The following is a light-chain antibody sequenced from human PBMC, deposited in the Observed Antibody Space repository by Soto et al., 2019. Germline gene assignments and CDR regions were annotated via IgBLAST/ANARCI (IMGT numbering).Light chain of an antibody. V-gene: IGLV2-8*01. J-gene: IGLJ1*01. CDR3: LAGNNNRV. CDR1: GGDVRDSNY. Sequence: QSVLTQPPSASGSPGQSVTVSCTGIGGDVRDSNYVSWYQQHPGKAPKLIIYEVTKRPSGGPDRFSGSKSGTTASLTDSGLQAAAEADYYCLAGNNNRVFGTGTKLTVL. CDR2: EVT.